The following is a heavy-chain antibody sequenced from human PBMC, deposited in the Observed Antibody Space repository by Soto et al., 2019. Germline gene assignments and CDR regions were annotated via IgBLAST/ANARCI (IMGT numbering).Heavy chain of an antibody. CDR1: GFTFTSSP. CDR3: ARPYGGKIGDAPDL. CDR2: ISDAAGSA. Sequence: GSLRLPCLASGFTFTSSPLSGVRQVPGKGLEWVSTISDAAGSAYYVDSVKGRFTISRDNSKKTLYLQMNSLRAEDSAVYYCARPYGGKIGDAPDLWGPGTMVTVSS. D-gene: IGHD4-17*01. J-gene: IGHJ3*01. V-gene: IGHV3-23*01.